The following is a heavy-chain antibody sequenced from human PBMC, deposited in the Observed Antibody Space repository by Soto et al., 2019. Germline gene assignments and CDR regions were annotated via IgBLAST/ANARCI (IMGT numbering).Heavy chain of an antibody. D-gene: IGHD3-22*01. V-gene: IGHV4-30-4*01. J-gene: IGHJ4*02. CDR3: ARVPFYDSSGRSYYFDY. CDR1: GGSISSGDYY. CDR2: IYYSGST. Sequence: QVQLQESGPGLVKPSQTLSLTCTVSGGSISSGDYYWSWIRQPPGKGLEFIGYIYYSGSTYYNPSLKSRVITSLDTSRNQFSLKLSSVTAADTAVYYCARVPFYDSSGRSYYFDYWGQGTLVTVSS.